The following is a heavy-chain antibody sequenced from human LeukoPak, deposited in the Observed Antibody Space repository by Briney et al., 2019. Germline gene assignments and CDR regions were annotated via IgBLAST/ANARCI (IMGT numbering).Heavy chain of an antibody. CDR1: RFTFDDYT. Sequence: GGSLRLSCAASRFTFDDYTMHWVRQAPRKGLEWVSLISWDGGSTYYADSVKGRFTISRDNSKNSLYLQMNSLRTEDTALYYCAKDQSAYSSSWYPPYFDYWGQGTLVTVSS. D-gene: IGHD6-13*01. V-gene: IGHV3-43*01. CDR2: ISWDGGST. CDR3: AKDQSAYSSSWYPPYFDY. J-gene: IGHJ4*02.